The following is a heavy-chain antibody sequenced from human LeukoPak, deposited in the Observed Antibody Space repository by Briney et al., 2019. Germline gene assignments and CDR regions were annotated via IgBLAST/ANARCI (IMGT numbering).Heavy chain of an antibody. J-gene: IGHJ4*02. CDR3: ARGWAGTAMGDF. CDR1: GYTFSIYG. V-gene: IGHV1-18*01. CDR2: INPYNGNT. Sequence: ASVKVSCKASGYTFSIYGISWVRQAPGQGLEWMGWINPYNGNTDYAQMFQGKVTMTTDTSTSTAYMELRSLTSDDTAVYYCARGWAGTAMGDFWGQGTLLTVSS. D-gene: IGHD5-18*01.